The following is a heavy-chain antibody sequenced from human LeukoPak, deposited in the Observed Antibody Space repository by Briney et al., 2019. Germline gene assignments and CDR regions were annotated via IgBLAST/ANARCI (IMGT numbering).Heavy chain of an antibody. CDR1: GGSIRSSNW. V-gene: IGHV4-4*02. D-gene: IGHD5-18*01. J-gene: IGHJ4*02. CDR2: IYHSGST. Sequence: SGTLSLTSAVSGGSIRSSNWWSWVRQPPGKGLEWIGEIYHSGSTNYNPSLKSRVTISVDKSKNQFSLKLSSVTAADTAVYYCARRGYSYGYADYWGQGTLVTVSS. CDR3: ARRGYSYGYADY.